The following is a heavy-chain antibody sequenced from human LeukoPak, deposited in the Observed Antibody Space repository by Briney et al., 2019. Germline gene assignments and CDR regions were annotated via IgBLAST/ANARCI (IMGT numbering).Heavy chain of an antibody. V-gene: IGHV1-24*01. D-gene: IGHD6-19*01. Sequence: ASVKVSCKVSGYTLTELSMHWVRQAPGKGLEWMGGFDPEDGETIYAQNFQGRLTMTEDTSTDAAYMELSSLRSEDTAVYYCATAVGGYSSGWYFDYWGQGTLVTVSS. CDR3: ATAVGGYSSGWYFDY. J-gene: IGHJ4*02. CDR2: FDPEDGET. CDR1: GYTLTELS.